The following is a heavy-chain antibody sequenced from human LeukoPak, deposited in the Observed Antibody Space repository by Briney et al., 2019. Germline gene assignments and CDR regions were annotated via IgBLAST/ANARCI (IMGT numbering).Heavy chain of an antibody. D-gene: IGHD4-11*01. V-gene: IGHV3-21*01. J-gene: IGHJ4*02. Sequence: GGSLRLSXAASGFTFDDYGMNWVRQAPGKGLEWVSSISSSSSYIYYADSVKGRFTISRDNAKNSLSLQMNSLRAEDTAVYYCARDRDDYPYYWGQGTLVTVSS. CDR3: ARDRDDYPYY. CDR1: GFTFDDYG. CDR2: ISSSSSYI.